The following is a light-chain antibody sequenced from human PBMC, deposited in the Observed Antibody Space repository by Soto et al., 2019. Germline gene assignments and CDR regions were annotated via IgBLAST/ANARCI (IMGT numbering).Light chain of an antibody. J-gene: IGLJ2*01. V-gene: IGLV1-44*01. Sequence: QSVLTQPVSASGTPGQRVTISCSGSNSNIENHNVSWYHQLPRTAPRLLIYSNNQRPSGVPDRFSGSKSGTSASLAISGLQSEDEADYYCAAWDASLNAVLIGGGTKLTVL. CDR1: NSNIENHN. CDR3: AAWDASLNAVL. CDR2: SNN.